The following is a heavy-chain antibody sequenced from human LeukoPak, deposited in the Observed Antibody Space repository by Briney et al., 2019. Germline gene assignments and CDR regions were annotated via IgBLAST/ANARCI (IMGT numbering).Heavy chain of an antibody. CDR3: AKDTGSFDY. J-gene: IGHJ4*02. CDR2: ISDSGANT. Sequence: PGGSLRLSCAASGFTFSSYAMAWVRQAPGKGLEWVSAISDSGANTFYADSVRGRFTVSRDNSKNTLYLRMNSLRAEDTAVYYCAKDTGSFDYWGQGTLVTVSS. V-gene: IGHV3-23*01. D-gene: IGHD1-26*01. CDR1: GFTFSSYA.